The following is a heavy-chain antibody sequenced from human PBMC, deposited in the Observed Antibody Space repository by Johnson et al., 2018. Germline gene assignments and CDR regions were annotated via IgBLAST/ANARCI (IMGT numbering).Heavy chain of an antibody. V-gene: IGHV3-74*01. D-gene: IGHD1-26*01. CDR2: IKGDGSSI. J-gene: IGHJ6*02. CDR1: GFTFRTYW. Sequence: EVQLLESGGGVVQPGVSLRLSCEASGFTFRTYWMHWVRQAPGKGLVWVSRIKGDGSSINYADSVRGRFTISRDNAKNTLYLKMNSLRADDTGVYYCAGQEQEMGGAWGPDYYNGMGVWGQGTTVTVS. CDR3: AGQEQEMGGAWGPDYYNGMGV.